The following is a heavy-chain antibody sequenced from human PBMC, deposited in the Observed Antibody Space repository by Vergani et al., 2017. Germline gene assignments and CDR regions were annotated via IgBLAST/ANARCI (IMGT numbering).Heavy chain of an antibody. Sequence: EVELVQSGPEMRKPGESLKISCKGSEYSFGNYWIGWVRQMPGKGLEWMGIIYPADSDTRYSPSFQGQVTISADKSISTAFLQWDSLKASDTAMYYCARWDQLLEFDYWGQGTLVTVSS. CDR1: EYSFGNYW. CDR2: IYPADSDT. V-gene: IGHV5-51*03. D-gene: IGHD2-2*01. CDR3: ARWDQLLEFDY. J-gene: IGHJ4*02.